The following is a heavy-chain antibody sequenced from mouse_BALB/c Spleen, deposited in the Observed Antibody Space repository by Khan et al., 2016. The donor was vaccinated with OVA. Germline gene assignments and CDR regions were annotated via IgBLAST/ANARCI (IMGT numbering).Heavy chain of an antibody. J-gene: IGHJ3*02. CDR2: INPSTGYT. V-gene: IGHV1-7*01. D-gene: IGHD2-10*02. Sequence: QVQLKQSGAELAKPGASVKMSCTASGYTFTTYWMHWIKQRPGQGLEWIGYINPSTGYTEFNQNFKDKATLPSDESSSTAYMQLNSLPSDDSGVYYCARGGLYGICGYWGQGTLVTVSA. CDR1: GYTFTTYW. CDR3: ARGGLYGICGY.